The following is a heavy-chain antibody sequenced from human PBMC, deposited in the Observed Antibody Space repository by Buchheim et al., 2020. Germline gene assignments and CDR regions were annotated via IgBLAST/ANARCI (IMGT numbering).Heavy chain of an antibody. V-gene: IGHV5-51*01. D-gene: IGHD6-13*01. CDR1: GYSFTSYW. Sequence: EVQLVQSGAEVKKPGESLKISCKGSGYSFTSYWIGWVRQMPGKGLEWMGIIYPGDSDTRYSPSFQGQVTISADKSISTAYPQWSSLKASDTAMYYCASSIAAAGSYYYYYGMDVWGQGTT. J-gene: IGHJ6*02. CDR2: IYPGDSDT. CDR3: ASSIAAAGSYYYYYGMDV.